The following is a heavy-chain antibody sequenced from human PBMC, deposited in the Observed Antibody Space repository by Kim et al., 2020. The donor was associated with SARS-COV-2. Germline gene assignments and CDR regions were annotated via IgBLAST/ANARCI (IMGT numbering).Heavy chain of an antibody. Sequence: YAAPVKGRFTISRDDSKNTLYLQMKSLKTEDTAVYYCTTVGPRARAPLYWGQGTLVTVSS. J-gene: IGHJ4*02. CDR3: TTVGPRARAPLY. V-gene: IGHV3-15*01. D-gene: IGHD3-10*01.